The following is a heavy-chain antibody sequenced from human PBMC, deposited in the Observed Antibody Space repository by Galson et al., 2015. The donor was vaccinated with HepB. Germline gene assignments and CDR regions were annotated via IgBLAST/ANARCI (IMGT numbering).Heavy chain of an antibody. V-gene: IGHV3-9*01. D-gene: IGHD6-13*01. CDR3: AHSSSLDL. CDR1: GFTFDDYA. Sequence: SLRLSCAASGFTFDDYAMHWVRQAPGKGLEWVSGISWNSDSIGYADSVKGRFTISRDNAKNSLYLQMNSLRAEDTALYYCAHSSSLDLWGRGTLVTVSS. J-gene: IGHJ2*01. CDR2: ISWNSDSI.